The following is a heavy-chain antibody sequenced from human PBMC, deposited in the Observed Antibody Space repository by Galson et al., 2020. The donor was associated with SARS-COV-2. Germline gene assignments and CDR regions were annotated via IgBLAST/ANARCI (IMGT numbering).Heavy chain of an antibody. CDR2: IYHSGST. Sequence: SETLSLTCTVSGYSISSGYYWGWIRQPPGKRMEWIGSIYHSGSTYYNPSLKSRVTISVDTSKNQFSLKLSSVTAADTAVYYCARDDSSGYFGVPLDYCGQGTLVTVSS. CDR3: ARDDSSGYFGVPLDY. D-gene: IGHD3-22*01. J-gene: IGHJ4*02. V-gene: IGHV4-38-2*02. CDR1: GYSISSGYY.